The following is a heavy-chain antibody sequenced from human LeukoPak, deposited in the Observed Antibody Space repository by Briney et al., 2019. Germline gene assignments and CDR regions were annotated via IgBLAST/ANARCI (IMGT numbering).Heavy chain of an antibody. CDR1: GFTLSYYN. D-gene: IGHD5-24*01. Sequence: GGSLRLSCAASGFTLSYYNMNWVRKAPGKGLEWVSSISSSSSYIYYADSVKGRFTISRDNAKNSLYLQMNSLRAEDTSVYYCARETPDGYDYWGQGTLVTVSS. J-gene: IGHJ4*02. V-gene: IGHV3-21*01. CDR2: ISSSSSYI. CDR3: ARETPDGYDY.